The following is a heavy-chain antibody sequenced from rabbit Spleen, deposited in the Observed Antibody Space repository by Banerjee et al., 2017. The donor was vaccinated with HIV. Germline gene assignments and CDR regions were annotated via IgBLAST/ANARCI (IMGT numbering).Heavy chain of an antibody. V-gene: IGHV1S40*01. CDR3: ARDPAYSSGSGSAIPYL. Sequence: QSLEESGGGLVKPGGSLTLTCTASGFSFSGGYDMCWVRQAPGKGLELIACIFPTSGRTYYASWVNGRFTISSTSSTTVTLQLTSLTAADTATYFCARDPAYSSGSGSAIPYLWGQGTLVTVS. J-gene: IGHJ4*01. CDR2: IFPTSGRT. D-gene: IGHD1-1*01. CDR1: GFSFSGGYD.